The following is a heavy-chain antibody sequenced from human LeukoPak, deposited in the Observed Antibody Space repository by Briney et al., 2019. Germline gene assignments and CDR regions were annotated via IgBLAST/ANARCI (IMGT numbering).Heavy chain of an antibody. Sequence: GASVKVSCKASGYTFTGYYMHWVRQAPGQGLEWMGRINPNSGGTNYAQKFQGRVTMTRDTSISTAYMELSRLRSDDTAVYYCARRHPTSRGYSYGPSGYWGQGTLVTVSS. CDR3: ARRHPTSRGYSYGPSGY. CDR2: INPNSGGT. J-gene: IGHJ4*02. V-gene: IGHV1-2*06. D-gene: IGHD5-18*01. CDR1: GYTFTGYY.